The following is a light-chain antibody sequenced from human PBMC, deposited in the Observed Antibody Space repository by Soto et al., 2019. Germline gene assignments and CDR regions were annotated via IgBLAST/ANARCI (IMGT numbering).Light chain of an antibody. CDR1: QGIGNA. CDR3: QQYNSYSPT. J-gene: IGKJ1*01. V-gene: IGKV1-5*03. CDR2: KAS. Sequence: IQMTQSPSALSASVGERVTISCRASQGIGNALGWYQQKPGKPPKVLIYKASTLKSGVPSRFSGSGSGTEFTLTISSLQPDDFAPYYCQQYNSYSPTFGQGTKVDIK.